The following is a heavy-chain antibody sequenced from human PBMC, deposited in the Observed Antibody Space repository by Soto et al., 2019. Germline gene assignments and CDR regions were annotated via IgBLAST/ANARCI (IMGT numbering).Heavy chain of an antibody. CDR3: ARAWGYCSGGSCYDRSAFDI. D-gene: IGHD2-15*01. CDR2: IYHSGST. CDR1: GGSISSGGYS. Sequence: SETLSLICAVSGGSISSGGYSWSWIRQPPGKGLEWIGYIYHSGSTYYNPSLKSRVTISVDRSKNQFSLKLSSVTAADTAVYYCARAWGYCSGGSCYDRSAFDIWGQGTMVTVSS. J-gene: IGHJ3*02. V-gene: IGHV4-30-2*01.